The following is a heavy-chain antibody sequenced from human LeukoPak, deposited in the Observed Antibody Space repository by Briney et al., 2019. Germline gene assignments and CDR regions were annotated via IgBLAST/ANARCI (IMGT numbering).Heavy chain of an antibody. CDR2: IYYSGST. D-gene: IGHD3-9*01. Sequence: SETLSLTCTVSGGSLSSYYGSWIRQPPGKGLEWIGYIYYSGSTNSNPSLKSRVTISVDTSKNQFSLNLSSVTAADTAVYYCARQYYDILTGYFAFDIWGQGTTVAVSS. J-gene: IGHJ3*02. CDR3: ARQYYDILTGYFAFDI. CDR1: GGSLSSYY. V-gene: IGHV4-59*08.